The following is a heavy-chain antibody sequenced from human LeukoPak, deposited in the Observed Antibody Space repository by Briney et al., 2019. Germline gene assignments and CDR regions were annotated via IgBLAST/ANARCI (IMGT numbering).Heavy chain of an antibody. CDR3: ARVVVHYDFWSGYVFYYYMDV. D-gene: IGHD3-3*01. V-gene: IGHV4-39*07. Sequence: SETLSLTCTVSGGSISSSSYYWGWIRQPPGKGLEWIGSIYYSGSTYYNPSLKSRVTISVDTSKNQFSPKLSSVTAADTAVYYCARVVVHYDFWSGYVFYYYMDVWGKGTTVTVSS. J-gene: IGHJ6*03. CDR1: GGSISSSSYY. CDR2: IYYSGST.